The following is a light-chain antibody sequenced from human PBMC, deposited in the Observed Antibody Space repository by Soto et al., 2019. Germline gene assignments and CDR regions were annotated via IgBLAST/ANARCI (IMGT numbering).Light chain of an antibody. Sequence: IQLTQSTSSLSASVGDRVPISCRASQGIGNALGWYQQKLGKAPKLLIYDASNLETGVPSRFSGSGSGTDFTFTISSLQPEDIATYYCQQYSHLITFGQGTRLEIK. J-gene: IGKJ5*01. V-gene: IGKV1-33*01. CDR3: QQYSHLIT. CDR1: QGIGNA. CDR2: DAS.